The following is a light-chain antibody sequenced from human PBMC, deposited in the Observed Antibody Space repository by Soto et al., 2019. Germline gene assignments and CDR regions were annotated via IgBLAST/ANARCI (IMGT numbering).Light chain of an antibody. CDR1: QSVTSNY. Sequence: EVVLTQSPGTVPLSPGERATLSCRASQSVTSNYLAWYQQKPGQAPRLLIYAASSRATGIPDRFSGSGSGTDFSLTISRLEPKDFAVYYCQQYGSSLTWTFGQGTKVEIK. J-gene: IGKJ1*01. CDR3: QQYGSSLTWT. V-gene: IGKV3-20*01. CDR2: AAS.